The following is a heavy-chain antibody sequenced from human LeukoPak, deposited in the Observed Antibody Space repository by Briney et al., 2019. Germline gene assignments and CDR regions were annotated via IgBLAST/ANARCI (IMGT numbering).Heavy chain of an antibody. J-gene: IGHJ4*02. Sequence: GGTLRLSCEASGFTFSNYWMSWVRQAPGKGLEWVANIKQDGNEKYYVDSVKGRFTISRDNAKSSLYLQMNSLRAEDTAVYYCAITPKVVTPSSWGQGTLVTVSS. CDR1: GFTFSNYW. CDR3: AITPKVVTPSS. CDR2: IKQDGNEK. D-gene: IGHD4-23*01. V-gene: IGHV3-7*01.